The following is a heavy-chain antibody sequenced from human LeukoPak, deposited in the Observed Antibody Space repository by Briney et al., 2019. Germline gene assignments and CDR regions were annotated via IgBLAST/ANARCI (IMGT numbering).Heavy chain of an antibody. Sequence: PGGSLRLSCAASGFTFDDYTMHWVRQAPGKGLEWVSLISWDGGSTYYADSVKGRFTISRDNSKNTLYLQMNSLRAEDTAVYYCATGSYVWGSYRPLIYWGQGTLVTVSS. V-gene: IGHV3-43*01. CDR2: ISWDGGST. CDR1: GFTFDDYT. J-gene: IGHJ4*02. CDR3: ATGSYVWGSYRPLIY. D-gene: IGHD3-16*02.